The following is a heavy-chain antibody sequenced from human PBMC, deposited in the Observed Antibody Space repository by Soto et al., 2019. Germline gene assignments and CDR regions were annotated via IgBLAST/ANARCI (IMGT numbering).Heavy chain of an antibody. J-gene: IGHJ6*02. Sequence: ASVEVSCKASGYTFTGYYMHWVRQAPGQGLEWMGWINPNSGGTNYAQKFQGWVTMTRDTSISTAYMELSSLRSEDTAVYYCARGAYDYSNYWFSKYYYYYGMDVWGQGTTVTVSS. V-gene: IGHV1-2*04. CDR2: INPNSGGT. CDR1: GYTFTGYY. CDR3: ARGAYDYSNYWFSKYYYYYGMDV. D-gene: IGHD4-4*01.